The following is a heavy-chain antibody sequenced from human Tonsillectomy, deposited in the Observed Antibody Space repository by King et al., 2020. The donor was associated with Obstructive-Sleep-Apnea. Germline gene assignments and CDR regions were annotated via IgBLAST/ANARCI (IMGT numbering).Heavy chain of an antibody. D-gene: IGHD3-9*01. V-gene: IGHV4-59*08. Sequence: VQLQESGPGLVKPSETLSLTCIVSGGSISSFYWTWIRQPPGKGLEWIGYISYSGSTNYNPSLNSRVTISVDTSNNQFSLKLSSVTAADTAVYYCARHGPYDIFTGYKGYFDYWGQGTLVTVSS. CDR3: ARHGPYDIFTGYKGYFDY. J-gene: IGHJ4*02. CDR2: ISYSGST. CDR1: GGSISSFY.